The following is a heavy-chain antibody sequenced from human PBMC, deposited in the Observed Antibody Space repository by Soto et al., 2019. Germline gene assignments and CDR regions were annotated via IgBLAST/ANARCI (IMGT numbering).Heavy chain of an antibody. CDR1: GGSIDNYY. Sequence: PSETLSLTCSVSGGSIDNYYWSWIRQPPGKGPEWIGYIFFRGYTNYNPSLKGRVNISVDTSNNQFSLRLTSMTAADTAVYYCARLSRGAAAGFDYWGQGALVTVSS. CDR3: ARLSRGAAAGFDY. D-gene: IGHD6-13*01. V-gene: IGHV4-59*08. J-gene: IGHJ4*02. CDR2: IFFRGYT.